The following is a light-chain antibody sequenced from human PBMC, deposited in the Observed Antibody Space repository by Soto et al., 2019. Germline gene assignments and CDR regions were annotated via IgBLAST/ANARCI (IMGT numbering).Light chain of an antibody. CDR3: QSADSSGTYWV. V-gene: IGLV3-25*03. CDR1: ALPKQY. J-gene: IGLJ3*02. CDR2: KDS. Sequence: SYELTQPPSVSVSPGQTARITWSGDALPKQYAYWYQQKSGQAPVLVIYKDSERPSGIPERFSGSSSGTTVTLTISGVQAEDEADYYCQSADSSGTYWVFGGGTKLTVL.